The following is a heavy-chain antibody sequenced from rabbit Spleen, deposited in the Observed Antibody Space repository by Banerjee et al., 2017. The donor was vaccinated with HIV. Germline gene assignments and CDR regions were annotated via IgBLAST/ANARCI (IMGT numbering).Heavy chain of an antibody. CDR2: IDTGSSAFT. Sequence: QEQLEESGGGLVQPEGSLTLACTASGFSFSSYYMCWVRQAPGKGLEWIACIDTGSSAFTYFASWAKGRFTISKTSSTTVTLQVTSLTAADTATYFCARDSGTSFSSYGMDLWGPGTLVTVS. CDR3: ARDSGTSFSSYGMDL. CDR1: GFSFSSYY. J-gene: IGHJ6*01. D-gene: IGHD8-1*01. V-gene: IGHV1S45*01.